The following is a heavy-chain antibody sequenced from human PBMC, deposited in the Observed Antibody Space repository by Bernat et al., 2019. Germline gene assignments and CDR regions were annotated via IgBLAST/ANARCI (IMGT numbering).Heavy chain of an antibody. CDR1: GFTFSVSW. J-gene: IGHJ4*02. V-gene: IGHV3-7*03. CDR2: INQDGSEK. Sequence: EVQLVESGGGLVQPGGSLRLSCAASGFTFSVSWMSWVRQAPGKGLEWVANINQDGSEKYYVDSVRGRFTISRDNAKNSQYLQMNSLRADDTAVYYCARSPRTGDVDYWGQGTLVTVSS. CDR3: ARSPRTGDVDY. D-gene: IGHD7-27*01.